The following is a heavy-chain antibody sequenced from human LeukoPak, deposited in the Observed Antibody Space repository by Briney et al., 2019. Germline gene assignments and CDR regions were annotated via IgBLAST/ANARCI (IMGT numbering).Heavy chain of an antibody. CDR2: ISSTTSYT. V-gene: IGHV3-11*03. CDR3: ARSSYTSGSSYFDY. J-gene: IGHJ4*02. D-gene: IGHD3-10*01. Sequence: GGSLRLSCAASGFTFSDYYMSWIRQAPGKGLEWLSYISSTTSYTDYADSVKGRITISRDNAKNSLYLQMNSLRAEDTAVYYCARSSYTSGSSYFDYWGQGTQVTVSA. CDR1: GFTFSDYY.